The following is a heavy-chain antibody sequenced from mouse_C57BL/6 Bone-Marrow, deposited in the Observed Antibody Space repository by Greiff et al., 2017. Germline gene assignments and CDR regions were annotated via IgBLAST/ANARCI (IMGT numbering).Heavy chain of an antibody. CDR1: GFTFSSYG. CDR3: ARLGLLRDY. CDR2: ISSGGSYT. D-gene: IGHD2-3*01. J-gene: IGHJ2*01. Sequence: EVKLVESGGDLVKPGGSLKLSCAASGFTFSSYGMSWVRQTPDKRLEWVATISSGGSYTYYPDSVKGRFTISRDNAKNTLYLQMSSLKSEDTAMYYCARLGLLRDYWGQGTTRTVSS. V-gene: IGHV5-6*02.